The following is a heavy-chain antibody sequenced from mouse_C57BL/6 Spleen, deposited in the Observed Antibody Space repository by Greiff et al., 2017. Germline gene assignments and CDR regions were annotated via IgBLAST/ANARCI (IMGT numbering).Heavy chain of an antibody. Sequence: QVQLQQSGAELVRPGASVTLSCKASGYTFTDYGMHWVKQTPGHGLEWIGAIDPSAGGTTYNQKFKGKAILTADKSSSTAYMELRSLTSEDSAVYYCTSIYDSYIYSFAYWGQGTLVTVSS. D-gene: IGHD2-3*01. J-gene: IGHJ3*01. CDR3: TSIYDSYIYSFAY. V-gene: IGHV1-15*01. CDR1: GYTFTDYG. CDR2: IDPSAGGT.